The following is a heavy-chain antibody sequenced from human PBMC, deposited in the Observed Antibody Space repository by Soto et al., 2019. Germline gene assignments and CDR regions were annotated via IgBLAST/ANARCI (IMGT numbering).Heavy chain of an antibody. D-gene: IGHD3-10*01. Sequence: XSVKVSFNASGYTFTGYYMHLVRHSPGQGLEWMGWINPNSGGTNYAQKFQGWVTMTRDTSISTAYMELSRLRSEDTAVYYCARDRGWFGEFHDAFDIWGQGTMVTVSS. J-gene: IGHJ3*02. CDR1: GYTFTGYY. V-gene: IGHV1-2*04. CDR3: ARDRGWFGEFHDAFDI. CDR2: INPNSGGT.